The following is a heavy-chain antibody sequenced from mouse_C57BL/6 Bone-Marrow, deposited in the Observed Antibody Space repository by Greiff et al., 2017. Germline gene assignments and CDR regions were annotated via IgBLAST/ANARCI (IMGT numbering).Heavy chain of an antibody. CDR3: ARRVTGTDFDY. CDR1: GFTFSSYG. CDR2: ISSGGSYT. V-gene: IGHV5-6*01. Sequence: DVQLQESGGDLVKPGGSLTLSCAASGFTFSSYGMSWVRQTPDKRLEWVATISSGGSYTYYPDSVKGRFTISRDNAKNTLYLQMSSLKSEDTAMYYCARRVTGTDFDYWGQGTTLTVSS. D-gene: IGHD4-1*01. J-gene: IGHJ2*01.